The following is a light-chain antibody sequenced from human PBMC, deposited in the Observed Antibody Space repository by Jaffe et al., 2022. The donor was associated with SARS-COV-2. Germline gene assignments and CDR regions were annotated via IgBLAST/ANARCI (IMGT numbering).Light chain of an antibody. CDR1: QGIART. CDR2: DAS. CDR3: QQYNHYSFT. J-gene: IGKJ4*01. Sequence: AVQLSQSPSSLSASVGDRVTITCRASQGIARTLAWYQQKPGRAPQILIYDASTLKSGVPSRFTGSGSGTDFTLTITSVQPEDVATYYCQQYNHYSFTFGGGTKVEIK. V-gene: IGKV1D-13*01.